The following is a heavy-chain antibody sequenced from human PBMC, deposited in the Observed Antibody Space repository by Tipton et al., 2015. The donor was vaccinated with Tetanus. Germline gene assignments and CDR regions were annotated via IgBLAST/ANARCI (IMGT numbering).Heavy chain of an antibody. CDR3: AKEFQRARIRFFDS. Sequence: SLRLSCVASGFTFKSYTLNWVRQAPGKGLEWVSSISGNSGYKYYADSVKGRFTVSRDNAENTLYLQMNSLRPEDTAVYYCAKEFQRARIRFFDSWGPGSQVTASS. CDR2: ISGNSGYK. J-gene: IGHJ4*02. V-gene: IGHV3-21*01. CDR1: GFTFKSYT. D-gene: IGHD3-10*01.